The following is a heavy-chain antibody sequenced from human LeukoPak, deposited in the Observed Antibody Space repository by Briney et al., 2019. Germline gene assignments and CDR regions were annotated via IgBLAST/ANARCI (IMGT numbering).Heavy chain of an antibody. D-gene: IGHD2-2*01. CDR1: GFTFSSYA. CDR2: ISSNGGST. Sequence: GGSLRLSCAASGFTFSSYAMHWVRQAPGKGLEYVSAISSNGGSTYYANSVKGRFTISRDNSKNALYLQMGSLRAEDMAVYYCARSPFIVVVPAPPVDIWGQGTMVTVSS. V-gene: IGHV3-64*01. J-gene: IGHJ3*02. CDR3: ARSPFIVVVPAPPVDI.